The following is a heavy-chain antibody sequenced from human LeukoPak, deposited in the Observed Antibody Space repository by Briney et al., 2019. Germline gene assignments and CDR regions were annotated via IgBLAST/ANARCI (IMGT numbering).Heavy chain of an antibody. V-gene: IGHV3-7*01. CDR3: ARGGFRHFDP. CDR1: GFAFNSQT. Sequence: GGSLRLSCAASGFAFNSQTMSWVRQAPGKGLGWVASIKEDEIEIHYVDSVKGRFTISRDNAKDSLYLQMNSLRDEDTAVYYCARGGFRHFDPWGQGTLATVSS. D-gene: IGHD3-22*01. J-gene: IGHJ5*02. CDR2: IKEDEIEI.